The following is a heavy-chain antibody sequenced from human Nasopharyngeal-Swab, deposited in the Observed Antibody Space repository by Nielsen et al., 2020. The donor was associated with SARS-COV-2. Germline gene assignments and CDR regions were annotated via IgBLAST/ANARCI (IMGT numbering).Heavy chain of an antibody. CDR2: ISYDGSNK. CDR3: ARPPLYYYDSSGPWYFDL. J-gene: IGHJ2*01. D-gene: IGHD3-22*01. V-gene: IGHV3-30*04. Sequence: GESLKISCAASGFTFSSYAMHWVRQAPGKGLEWVAVISYDGSNKYYADSVKGRFTISRDNSKNTLYLQMNSLRAEDTAVYYCARPPLYYYDSSGPWYFDLWGRGTLVTVSS. CDR1: GFTFSSYA.